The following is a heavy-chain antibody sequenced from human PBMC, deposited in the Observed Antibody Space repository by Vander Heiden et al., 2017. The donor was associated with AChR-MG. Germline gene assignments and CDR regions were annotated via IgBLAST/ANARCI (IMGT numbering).Heavy chain of an antibody. D-gene: IGHD6-19*01. CDR3: ARDKGSSGWYVSPSDY. CDR2: ISYDGSNK. V-gene: IGHV3-30-3*01. CDR1: GFPFSSYA. J-gene: IGHJ4*02. Sequence: QVQLVESGGGVVQPGRSLRLSCAASGFPFSSYAMHWVRQAPGKGLEWVAVISYDGSNKYYADSVKGRFTISRDNSKNTLYLQMNSLRAEDTAVYYCARDKGSSGWYVSPSDYWGQGTLVTVSS.